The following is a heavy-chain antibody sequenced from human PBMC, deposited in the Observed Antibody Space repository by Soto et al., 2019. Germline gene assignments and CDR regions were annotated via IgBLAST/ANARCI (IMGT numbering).Heavy chain of an antibody. J-gene: IGHJ6*02. Sequence: GGSLRLSCAASGFTFSSYGMHWVRQAPGKGLEWVAVISYDGSNKYYADSVKGRFTISRDNSKNTLYLQMNSLRAEDTAVYYCAKDMVRGATSPYYYYYGMDVWGQGTTVTVS. CDR1: GFTFSSYG. CDR3: AKDMVRGATSPYYYYYGMDV. D-gene: IGHD3-10*01. V-gene: IGHV3-30*18. CDR2: ISYDGSNK.